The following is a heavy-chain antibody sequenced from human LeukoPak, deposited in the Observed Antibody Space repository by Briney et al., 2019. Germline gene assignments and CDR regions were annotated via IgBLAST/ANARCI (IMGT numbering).Heavy chain of an antibody. Sequence: ASVKVSCKASGYTFTSYGISWVPQAPGQGPELMGWNSTYNGNTNYAKKRPARVTMTTNTSTSTAYMELRNLRSDDTAVYYWAREANYDDSSGYPIFDYWGQGTLVSVSS. D-gene: IGHD3-22*01. CDR1: GYTFTSYG. CDR2: NSTYNGNT. CDR3: AREANYDDSSGYPIFDY. V-gene: IGHV1-18*01. J-gene: IGHJ4*02.